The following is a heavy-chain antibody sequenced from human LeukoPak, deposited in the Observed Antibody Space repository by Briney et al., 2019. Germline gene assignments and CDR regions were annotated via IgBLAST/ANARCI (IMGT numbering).Heavy chain of an antibody. V-gene: IGHV1-69*04. Sequence: ASVKVSCKASGGTFRSYAISWVRQAPGQGLEWMGRIIPILGIANYAQKFQGRVTITADKSTSTAYMELSSLRSEDTAVYYCASADCGGDCWYYFDYWGQGTLVTVSS. CDR1: GGTFRSYA. CDR2: IIPILGIA. D-gene: IGHD2-21*02. J-gene: IGHJ4*02. CDR3: ASADCGGDCWYYFDY.